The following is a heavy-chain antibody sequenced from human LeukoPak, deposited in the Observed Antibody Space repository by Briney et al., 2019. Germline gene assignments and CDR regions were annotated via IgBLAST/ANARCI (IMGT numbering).Heavy chain of an antibody. CDR3: AKDLSVEGYNVDY. V-gene: IGHV3-33*06. CDR1: GFTFSSYG. Sequence: GRSLRLSCAASGFTFSSYGMHWVRQAPGKGLEWVAVIWYDGSNKYYADSVKGRFTISRDNSKNTLYLQMNSLRAEDTAVYYCAKDLSVEGYNVDYWGQGTLVTVSS. J-gene: IGHJ4*02. D-gene: IGHD5-24*01. CDR2: IWYDGSNK.